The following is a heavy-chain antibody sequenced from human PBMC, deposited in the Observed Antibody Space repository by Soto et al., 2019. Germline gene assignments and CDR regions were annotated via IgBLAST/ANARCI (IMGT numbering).Heavy chain of an antibody. CDR3: ASDPGYEISGYDFDC. D-gene: IGHD3-22*01. V-gene: IGHV1-58*01. CDR2: IVVGSGNT. CDR1: GFTFTSSA. J-gene: IGHJ4*02. Sequence: QMQLVQSGPEVKKPGTSLKVSCKASGFTFTSSAVQWVRQARGQRLEWIGWIVVGSGNTKYAQKFQERVTITRYMSTSTAYMELSSLRSEDTAVYYCASDPGYEISGYDFDCWGQGPLVTVSS.